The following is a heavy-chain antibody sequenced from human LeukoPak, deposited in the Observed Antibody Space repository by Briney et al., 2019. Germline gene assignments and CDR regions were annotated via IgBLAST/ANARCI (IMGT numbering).Heavy chain of an antibody. CDR2: IYYSGST. Sequence: SETLSLTCTVSGGSISSGGYYWSWIRQHPGKGLEWIGYIYYSGSTYYNPSLKSRVTISVDTSKNQFSLKLSSVTAADTAVYYCASDTVYYDSSGYRSYWYFDLWGRGTLVTVSS. J-gene: IGHJ2*01. D-gene: IGHD3-22*01. CDR3: ASDTVYYDSSGYRSYWYFDL. V-gene: IGHV4-31*03. CDR1: GGSISSGGYY.